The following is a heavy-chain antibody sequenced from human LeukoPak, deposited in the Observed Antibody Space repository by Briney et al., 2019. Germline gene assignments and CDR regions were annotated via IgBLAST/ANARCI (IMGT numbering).Heavy chain of an antibody. D-gene: IGHD3-9*01. CDR2: MHYSGRN. J-gene: IGHJ1*01. CDR3: ESSSLEYYDILTGYCD. CDR1: GADISSDDRY. Sequence: SETLSLTCTVSGADISSDDRYWGWIRQSPGKGLEGIGSMHYSGRNYHNPSLKSRVSISVDTSKNPFSLKLNSVTAADTAVYYCESSSLEYYDILTGYCDWGQGTLVTVSS. V-gene: IGHV4-39*07.